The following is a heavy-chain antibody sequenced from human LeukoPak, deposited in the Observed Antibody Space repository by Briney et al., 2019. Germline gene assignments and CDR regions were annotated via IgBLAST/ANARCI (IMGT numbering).Heavy chain of an antibody. V-gene: IGHV3-74*01. J-gene: IGHJ4*02. CDR3: ARGVGANYFDY. D-gene: IGHD1-26*01. CDR2: INSDGSSI. CDR1: GFTFSSHW. Sequence: GGSLRLSCAASGFTFSSHWMHWVRQAPGKGLVWVSRINSDGSSISYADSVKGRFTISRDNAKNTLYLQMNSLRAEDTAVYYCARGVGANYFDYWGQGTLVTISS.